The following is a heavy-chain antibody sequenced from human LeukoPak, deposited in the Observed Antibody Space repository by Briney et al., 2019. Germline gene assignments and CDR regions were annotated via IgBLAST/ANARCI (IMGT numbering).Heavy chain of an antibody. Sequence: ASVKVSCKASGYTFTGYYMHWVRQAPGQGLEWMGWINPNSGGTNYAQKFQGRVTMTRDTSISTAYMELSSLRSEDTAVYYCARFYCGGDCYSPDAFDIWGQGTMVTVSS. CDR2: INPNSGGT. CDR1: GYTFTGYY. D-gene: IGHD2-21*02. V-gene: IGHV1-2*02. CDR3: ARFYCGGDCYSPDAFDI. J-gene: IGHJ3*02.